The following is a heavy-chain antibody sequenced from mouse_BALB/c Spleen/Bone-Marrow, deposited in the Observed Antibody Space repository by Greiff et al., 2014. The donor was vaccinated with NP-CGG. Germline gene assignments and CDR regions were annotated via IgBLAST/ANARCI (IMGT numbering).Heavy chain of an antibody. Sequence: VQLQQSGTELMKPGASVKISCKATGYAFSTYWIQWIKQRPGHGLDWIGEISPGTGNTNNNEKFRGKATFTADASSNTVYMQLSSLTSEDSAVYFCAIIGYQAWFTYWGQGTLVTVSP. J-gene: IGHJ3*01. D-gene: IGHD2-2*01. CDR3: AIIGYQAWFTY. CDR1: GYAFSTYW. V-gene: IGHV1-9*01. CDR2: ISPGTGNT.